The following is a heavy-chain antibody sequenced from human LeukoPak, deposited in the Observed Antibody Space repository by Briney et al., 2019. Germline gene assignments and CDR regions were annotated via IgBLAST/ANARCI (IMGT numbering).Heavy chain of an antibody. D-gene: IGHD3/OR15-3a*01. CDR1: GFTFSSYG. CDR3: ATDWFSI. CDR2: ISYDGSNK. V-gene: IGHV3-30*03. J-gene: IGHJ3*02. Sequence: GGSLRLSCAASGFTFSSYGTHWVRQAPGKGLEWVAVISYDGSNKYYADSVKGRFTISRDNSKNTLYLQMNSLRAEDTAVHYCATDWFSIWGQGTMVTVSS.